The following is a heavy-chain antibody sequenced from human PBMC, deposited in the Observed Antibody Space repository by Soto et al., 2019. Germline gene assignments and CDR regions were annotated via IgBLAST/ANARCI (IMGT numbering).Heavy chain of an antibody. V-gene: IGHV4-34*01. Sequence: LSLTCAVYGGSFSGYYWSWIRQPPGKGLEWIGEINHSGSTNYNPSLKSRVTISVDTSKNQFSLKLSSVTAADTAVYYCASEYDSSGYYYYYWGQGTLVTSPQ. CDR3: ASEYDSSGYYYYY. CDR2: INHSGST. D-gene: IGHD3-22*01. CDR1: GGSFSGYY. J-gene: IGHJ4*02.